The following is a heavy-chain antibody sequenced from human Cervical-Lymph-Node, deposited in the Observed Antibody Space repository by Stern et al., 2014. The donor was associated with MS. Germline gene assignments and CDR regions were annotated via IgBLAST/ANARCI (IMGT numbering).Heavy chain of an antibody. Sequence: MQLVESGGGVVQPGGSLRLSCAASGFTFNAYGMHWVRQAPGKGLEWVAVIWFDGTTKYYADSVKGRFTISRDKSKNTLYLQLNSLRAEDTAVFYCARGLYYFDYWGRGTLVTVSS. CDR3: ARGLYYFDY. CDR2: IWFDGTTK. V-gene: IGHV3-33*01. CDR1: GFTFNAYG. J-gene: IGHJ4*02.